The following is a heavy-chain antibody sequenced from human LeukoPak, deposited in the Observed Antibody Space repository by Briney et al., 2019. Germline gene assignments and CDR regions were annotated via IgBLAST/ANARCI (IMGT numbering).Heavy chain of an antibody. Sequence: SETLSLTCTVSGGSISSGDYYWSWIRQPPGKGLEWIGYIYYSGTTYYNPSLKSRLTISVDTSKNQFSLKLSSVTAADTAVYYCARDSYCSADICPELNWFDPWGQGTLVSVSS. D-gene: IGHD2-15*01. CDR2: IYYSGTT. CDR3: ARDSYCSADICPELNWFDP. V-gene: IGHV4-30-4*01. J-gene: IGHJ5*02. CDR1: GGSISSGDYY.